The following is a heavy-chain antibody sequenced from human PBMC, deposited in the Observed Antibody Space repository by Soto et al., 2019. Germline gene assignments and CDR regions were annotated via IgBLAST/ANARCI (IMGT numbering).Heavy chain of an antibody. CDR2: IFYSGST. V-gene: IGHV4-59*08. Sequence: PSETLSLTCTVSGGSISSYYWGWIRQPPGKGLEWIGYIFYSGSTKYNPSLQSRVTISVDTSKNHFSLKVTSVTAADTAVYFCARHYPTGNNWNYFAYGGRGALVTVSS. J-gene: IGHJ4*02. CDR1: GGSISSYY. D-gene: IGHD1-1*01. CDR3: ARHYPTGNNWNYFAY.